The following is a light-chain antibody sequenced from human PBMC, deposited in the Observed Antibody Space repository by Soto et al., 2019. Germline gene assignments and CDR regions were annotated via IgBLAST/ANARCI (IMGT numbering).Light chain of an antibody. J-gene: IGLJ1*01. CDR3: CSYAGSSTYV. Sequence: QSALTQPASVSGSPGQSITISCTGTSSDVGNYVLVSWYQQHPGKVPKLLIYEVTKRPSGVSNRFSGSKSGNTASLTISGLQAEDEADYYCCSYAGSSTYVFGTGTNLTVL. V-gene: IGLV2-23*02. CDR1: SSDVGNYVL. CDR2: EVT.